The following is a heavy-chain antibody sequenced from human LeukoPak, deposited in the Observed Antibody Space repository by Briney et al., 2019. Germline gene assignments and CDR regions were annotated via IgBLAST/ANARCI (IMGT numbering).Heavy chain of an antibody. D-gene: IGHD2-2*01. Sequence: GGSLRLSCAASGFTFSSYAMHWVRQAPGKGLEWVAVISYDGSNKYYADSVKGRFTISRDNSKNTLYLQMNSLRAEDTAVYYCAKDLGRLGIVVVPAAMRGSGFDYWGQGTLVTVSS. CDR3: AKDLGRLGIVVVPAAMRGSGFDY. CDR1: GFTFSSYA. J-gene: IGHJ4*02. CDR2: ISYDGSNK. V-gene: IGHV3-30*04.